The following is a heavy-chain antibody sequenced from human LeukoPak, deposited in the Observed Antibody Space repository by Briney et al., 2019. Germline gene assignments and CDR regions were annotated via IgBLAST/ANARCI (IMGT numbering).Heavy chain of an antibody. CDR2: INPNSGGT. CDR3: ARGYYYDRSGSSGAYY. CDR1: GYTFTGYY. J-gene: IGHJ4*02. V-gene: IGHV1-2*02. Sequence: GASVKVSCKASGYTFTGYYMHWVRQAPGQGLEWRGWINPNSGGTNYAQKFQGRVTMTRDTSISTAYMELSRLRSDDTAVYYCARGYYYDRSGSSGAYYWGQGTLVTVSS. D-gene: IGHD3-22*01.